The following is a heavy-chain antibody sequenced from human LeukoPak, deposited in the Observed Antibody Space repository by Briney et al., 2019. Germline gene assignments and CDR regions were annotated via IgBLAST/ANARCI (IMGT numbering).Heavy chain of an antibody. V-gene: IGHV3-30*04. D-gene: IGHD2-15*01. J-gene: IGHJ6*03. Sequence: GRSLRLSCAASGFSFTTYVFHWVRQAPGKGLECVAVISQTGSIETYADSVKGRFTISRDSSKNTVYLQMNSLKTEDTAVYYCARDRAVALPTYYYYMDVWGKGTTVTVSS. CDR1: GFSFTTYV. CDR3: ARDRAVALPTYYYYMDV. CDR2: ISQTGSIE.